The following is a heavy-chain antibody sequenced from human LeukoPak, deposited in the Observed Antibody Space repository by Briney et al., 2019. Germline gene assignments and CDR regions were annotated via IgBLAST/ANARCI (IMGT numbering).Heavy chain of an antibody. J-gene: IGHJ5*02. CDR1: GGSFSGYY. CDR3: ARRERILTGFLWSRNWFDP. CDR2: INHSGST. Sequence: SETLSLTCAVYGGSFSGYYWSWIRQPPGKGLDWIGEINHSGSTNYNPSLKSRVTISVDTSKNQFSLKLSSVTAADTAVYYCARRERILTGFLWSRNWFDPWGQGTLVTVSS. D-gene: IGHD3-9*01. V-gene: IGHV4-34*01.